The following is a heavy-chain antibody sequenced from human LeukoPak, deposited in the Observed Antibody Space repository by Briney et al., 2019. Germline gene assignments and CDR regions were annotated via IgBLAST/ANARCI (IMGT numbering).Heavy chain of an antibody. V-gene: IGHV1-69*02. J-gene: IGHJ4*02. Sequence: SVKVSCKPSGGTFSSYTISWVRQAPGQGLEWMGRIIPILGIANYAQKFQGRVTITADKSTSTAYMELSSLRSEDTAVYYCAANLYSSGWYGDYWGQGTLVTVSS. CDR3: AANLYSSGWYGDY. CDR1: GGTFSSYT. D-gene: IGHD6-19*01. CDR2: IIPILGIA.